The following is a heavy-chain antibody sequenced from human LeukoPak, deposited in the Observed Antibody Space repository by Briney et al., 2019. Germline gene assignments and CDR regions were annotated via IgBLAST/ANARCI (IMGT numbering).Heavy chain of an antibody. Sequence: GGSLRLSCVASGFTFTNYAMSWVRQAPGKGLEWVSAISGSGGSTYYADSVKGRFTISRDNSKNTLYLQMNSLRAEDTAVYYCAKDFWGFGELFPPYYFDYWGQGTLVTVSS. CDR1: GFTFTNYA. CDR3: AKDFWGFGELFPPYYFDY. D-gene: IGHD3-10*01. J-gene: IGHJ4*02. CDR2: ISGSGGST. V-gene: IGHV3-23*01.